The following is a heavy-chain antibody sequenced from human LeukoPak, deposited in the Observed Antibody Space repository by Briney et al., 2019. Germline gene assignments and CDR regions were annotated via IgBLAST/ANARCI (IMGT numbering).Heavy chain of an antibody. CDR1: GGSITTHY. Sequence: PSETLSLTCTVSGGSITTHYWSWIRQSPGKGLEWIGYIYVTGTRYNPYLQSRVTISVDRSRNQFFLKMSSVTAADTAVYYCARHIGGGIEDMDVWGKGTKVIVSS. CDR2: IYVTGT. CDR3: ARHIGGGIEDMDV. D-gene: IGHD3-16*02. V-gene: IGHV4-59*08. J-gene: IGHJ6*03.